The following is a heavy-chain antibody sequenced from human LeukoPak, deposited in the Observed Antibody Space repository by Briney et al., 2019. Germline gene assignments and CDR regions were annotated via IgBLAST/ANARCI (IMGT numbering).Heavy chain of an antibody. CDR3: ARDNSVEDTAWWFDP. D-gene: IGHD4-23*01. V-gene: IGHV1-24*01. CDR1: GYTVTELS. CDR2: FHPEDGET. J-gene: IGHJ5*02. Sequence: ASVKVSCKVSGYTVTELSMHWVRQSPGKGLEWMGGFHPEDGETIYAQKFQGRVTMTRDMSTSTDYMELSSLRSEDTAVYYCARDNSVEDTAWWFDPWGQGTLVTVSS.